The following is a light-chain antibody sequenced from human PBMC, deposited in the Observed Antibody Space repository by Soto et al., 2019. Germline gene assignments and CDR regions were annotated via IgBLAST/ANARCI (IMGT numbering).Light chain of an antibody. Sequence: DIRMAQSPSSLCASLVDRVTITCLASQDIRNDLGWYQQKPGKAPKLLIYAASTLQSGVPSRFSGSGSGTDFTLTISSLQPEDFATYYCLQHNSYPVTFGQGTKVDIK. J-gene: IGKJ1*01. CDR2: AAS. CDR3: LQHNSYPVT. CDR1: QDIRND. V-gene: IGKV1-17*01.